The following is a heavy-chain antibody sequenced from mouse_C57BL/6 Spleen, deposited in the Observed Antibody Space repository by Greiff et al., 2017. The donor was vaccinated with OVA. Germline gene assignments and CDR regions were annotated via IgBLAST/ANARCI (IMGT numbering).Heavy chain of an antibody. V-gene: IGHV1-15*01. CDR3: TRGIYDGYSFAY. Sequence: QVQLQQSGAELVRPGASVTLSCKASGYTFTDYEMHWVKQTPVHGLEWIGAIDPETGGTAYNQKFKGKAILTADKSSSTAYMELRSRTSEDSAVYYCTRGIYDGYSFAYWGQGTLVTVSA. CDR1: GYTFTDYE. D-gene: IGHD2-3*01. J-gene: IGHJ3*01. CDR2: IDPETGGT.